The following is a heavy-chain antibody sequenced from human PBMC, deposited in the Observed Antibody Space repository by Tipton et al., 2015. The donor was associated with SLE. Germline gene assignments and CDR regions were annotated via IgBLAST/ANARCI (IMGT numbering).Heavy chain of an antibody. D-gene: IGHD3-10*01. Sequence: GASIDRDYYSWSWIRQPAGKGLEYIGRFYHSGSINYSPSLKSRVTISVDTSKNQFSLKGNSVTAADTAVYYCASSMIRGVMADWGQGTLVIVSS. J-gene: IGHJ4*02. CDR3: ASSMIRGVMAD. V-gene: IGHV4-61*02. CDR1: GASIDRDYYS. CDR2: FYHSGSI.